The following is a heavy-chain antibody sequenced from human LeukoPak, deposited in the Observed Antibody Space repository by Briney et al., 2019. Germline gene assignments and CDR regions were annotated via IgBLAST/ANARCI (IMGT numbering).Heavy chain of an antibody. J-gene: IGHJ4*02. CDR1: GFTFSSYA. CDR2: ISGSGGST. V-gene: IGHV3-23*01. D-gene: IGHD6-19*01. Sequence: GGSLRLSCAASGFTFSSYAMSWVRQAPGKGLEWVSAISGSGGSTYYADSVKGRFTISRDNSKNTLYLQMNSLRAEDTAVYYCARDGGSGWSSAFFDYWGQGTLVTVSS. CDR3: ARDGGSGWSSAFFDY.